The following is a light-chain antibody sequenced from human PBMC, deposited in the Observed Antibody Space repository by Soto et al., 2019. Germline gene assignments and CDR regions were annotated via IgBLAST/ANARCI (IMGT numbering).Light chain of an antibody. Sequence: DIQLTQSPSFLSASVGDRVTITCRASQGISSYLAWYQQKPGKAPKLLIYAASTLQLGVPSRFSGSGSGTEFTLTISSLQPEDFTTYYCQQLNSYPTFGGGTKVEIK. V-gene: IGKV1-9*01. CDR3: QQLNSYPT. J-gene: IGKJ4*01. CDR1: QGISSY. CDR2: AAS.